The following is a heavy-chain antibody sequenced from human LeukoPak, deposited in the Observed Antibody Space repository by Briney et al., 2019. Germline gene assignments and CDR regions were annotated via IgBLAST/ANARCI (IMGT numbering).Heavy chain of an antibody. D-gene: IGHD2-15*01. V-gene: IGHV3-9*01. CDR2: ISWNGGSI. J-gene: IGHJ6*03. CDR3: AKDFTGSGYYYYMDV. CDR1: GFTFDDYA. Sequence: GRSLRLSCAASGFTFDDYAMHWVRQAPGKGLEWVSGISWNGGSIGYADSVKGRFTISRDNAKNSLYLQMNSLRAEDTALYYCAKDFTGSGYYYYMDVWGKGTTVTVSS.